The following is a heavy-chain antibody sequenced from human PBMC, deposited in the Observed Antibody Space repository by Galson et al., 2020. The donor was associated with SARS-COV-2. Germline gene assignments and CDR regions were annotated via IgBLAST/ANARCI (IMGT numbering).Heavy chain of an antibody. V-gene: IGHV3-9*01. CDR1: GFTFDDYA. CDR2: ISWNSGSI. D-gene: IGHD3-10*01. J-gene: IGHJ4*02. Sequence: GGSLRLSCAASGFTFDDYAMHWVRQAPGKGLEWVSGISWNSGSIGYADSVKGRFTISRDNAKNSLYLQMNSLRAEDTALYYCAKDGTYYYGSVSYYNWGQGTLVTVSS. CDR3: AKDGTYYYGSVSYYN.